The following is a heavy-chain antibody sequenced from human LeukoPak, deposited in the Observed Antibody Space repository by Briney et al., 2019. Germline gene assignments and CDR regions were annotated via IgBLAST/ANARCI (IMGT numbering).Heavy chain of an antibody. CDR1: GFTFSSYS. CDR3: ARDAPDAFYYGSGSYYA. CDR2: ISSSSSTI. V-gene: IGHV3-48*04. J-gene: IGHJ5*02. D-gene: IGHD3-10*01. Sequence: GGSLRLSCAASGFTFSSYSMNWVRQAPGKGLEWVSYISSSSSTIYYADSVKGRFTISRDNAKNSLYLQMNSLRAEDTAVYYCARDAPDAFYYGSGSYYAWGQGTLVTVSS.